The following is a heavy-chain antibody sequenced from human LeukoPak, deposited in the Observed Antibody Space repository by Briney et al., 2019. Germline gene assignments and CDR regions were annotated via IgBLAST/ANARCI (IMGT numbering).Heavy chain of an antibody. V-gene: IGHV3-23*01. CDR2: ISGSGGST. CDR1: GFTFSTYA. CDR3: AKVPYSSSWYFFDF. Sequence: GGSLGLSCAAPGFTFSTYARSWVRQAPGKGLEWVSGISGSGGSTYYGDSAKGRFTISRDNSKNTLYLQMNSLRAEDTAVYYCAKVPYSSSWYFFDFWGQGTLVTVSS. D-gene: IGHD6-13*01. J-gene: IGHJ4*02.